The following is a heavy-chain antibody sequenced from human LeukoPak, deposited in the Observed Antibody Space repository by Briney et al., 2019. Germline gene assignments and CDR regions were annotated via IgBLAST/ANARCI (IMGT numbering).Heavy chain of an antibody. CDR2: ISGSGGST. CDR3: AKGRDTYYYGSGSLFDY. Sequence: PGGSLRLSCAASGFTFSSYEMNWVRQAPGKGLEWVSAISGSGGSTYYADSVKGRFTISRDNSKNTLYLQMNSLRAEDTAVYYCAKGRDTYYYGSGSLFDYWGQGTLVTVSS. D-gene: IGHD3-10*01. CDR1: GFTFSSYE. V-gene: IGHV3-23*01. J-gene: IGHJ4*02.